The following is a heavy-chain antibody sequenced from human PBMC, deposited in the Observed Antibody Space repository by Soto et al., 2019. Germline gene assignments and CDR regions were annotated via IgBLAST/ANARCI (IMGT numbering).Heavy chain of an antibody. J-gene: IGHJ6*02. D-gene: IGHD6-6*01. CDR3: ARDRYSSSLNGMDV. V-gene: IGHV3-48*03. Sequence: GGSLRLSCAASGFTFSSYEMNWVRQAPGKGLEWVSYISSSGSTIYYADSVKGRFTISRDNAKNSLYLQMNSLRAEDTAVYYCARDRYSSSLNGMDVWGQGTTVTVSS. CDR2: ISSSGSTI. CDR1: GFTFSSYE.